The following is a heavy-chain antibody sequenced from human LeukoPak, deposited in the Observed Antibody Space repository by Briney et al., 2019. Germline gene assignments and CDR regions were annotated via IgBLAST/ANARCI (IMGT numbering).Heavy chain of an antibody. CDR2: ISTYTGRA. CDR3: ARADGTNSGTNAFDV. Sequence: ASVKVSCKTSGYRFNAYDILWVRQAPGHGLDYVGWISTYTGRAEYAQKFQGRVSVITDTSTSTAYLELTNLTSSDTGLYYCARADGTNSGTNAFDVWGLGTMVTVAS. V-gene: IGHV1-18*01. D-gene: IGHD1-7*01. J-gene: IGHJ3*01. CDR1: GYRFNAYD.